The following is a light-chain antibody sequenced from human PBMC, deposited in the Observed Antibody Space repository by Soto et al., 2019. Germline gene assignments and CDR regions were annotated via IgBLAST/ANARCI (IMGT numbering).Light chain of an antibody. Sequence: DIQMTQSPSTLSASVADRVTITLVASESIRSWLAWYQQKPVKVPMLLIYDAWSLESGVPSRFSGSGSGTEFTLTICSLQRDDFATYYCQQPWLTFGGGTMVDIK. V-gene: IGKV1-5*01. J-gene: IGKJ4*01. CDR1: ESIRSW. CDR2: DAW. CDR3: QQPWLT.